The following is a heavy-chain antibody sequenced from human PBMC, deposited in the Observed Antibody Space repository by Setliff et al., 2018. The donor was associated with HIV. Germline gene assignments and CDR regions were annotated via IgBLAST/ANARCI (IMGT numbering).Heavy chain of an antibody. D-gene: IGHD6-19*01. V-gene: IGHV4-39*01. CDR1: AGSIRSSTYY. J-gene: IGHJ4*02. CDR3: IIAYSSGWLAPMGFDS. Sequence: SETLSLTCTVSAGSIRSSTYYWAWIRQPPGKGLEWIGTIYYSGSTYYNPSLKSRATISVDTSKNQFSLKLSSVTAAVTAVYYCIIAYSSGWLAPMGFDSWGQGTLVTVSS. CDR2: IYYSGST.